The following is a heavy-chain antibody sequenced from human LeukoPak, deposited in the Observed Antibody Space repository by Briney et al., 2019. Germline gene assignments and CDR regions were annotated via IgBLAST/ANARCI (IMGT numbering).Heavy chain of an antibody. D-gene: IGHD3-10*01. CDR1: EFTLSSYS. J-gene: IGHJ2*01. CDR3: ARALAGAPFDL. V-gene: IGHV3-30*04. Sequence: GGSLRLSCSASEFTLSSYSMPWVRQAPGRGLEWAAVLSSVGGQQYYADSVKGRFTISADTSKNTLYLQMDSLRVEDTALYYCARALAGAPFDLWCRGTVVAVSS. CDR2: LSSVGGQQ.